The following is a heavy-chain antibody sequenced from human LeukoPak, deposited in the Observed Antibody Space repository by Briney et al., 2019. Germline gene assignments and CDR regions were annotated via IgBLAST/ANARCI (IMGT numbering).Heavy chain of an antibody. CDR3: ARELVGATSNWFGP. V-gene: IGHV1-69*04. J-gene: IGHJ5*02. CDR1: GGTFSSYA. CDR2: IIPILGIA. D-gene: IGHD1-26*01. Sequence: SVKVSCKASGGTFSSYAISWVRQAPGQGLEWMGRIIPILGIANYAQKFQGRVTITADKSTSTAYMELSSLRSEDTAVYYCARELVGATSNWFGPWGQGTLVTVSS.